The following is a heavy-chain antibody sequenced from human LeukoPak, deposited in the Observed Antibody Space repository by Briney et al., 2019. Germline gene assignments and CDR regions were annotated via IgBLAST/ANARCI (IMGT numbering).Heavy chain of an antibody. V-gene: IGHV1-18*01. Sequence: ASVKVSCKASGYTFTSYGISWVRQAPGQGLEWMGWISAYNGNTNYAQKLQGRVTMTTDTYTSTAYMELRSLRSDDTAVYYCARVGLRITMIVVVISAFDIWGQGTMVTVSS. J-gene: IGHJ3*02. CDR3: ARVGLRITMIVVVISAFDI. D-gene: IGHD3-22*01. CDR2: ISAYNGNT. CDR1: GYTFTSYG.